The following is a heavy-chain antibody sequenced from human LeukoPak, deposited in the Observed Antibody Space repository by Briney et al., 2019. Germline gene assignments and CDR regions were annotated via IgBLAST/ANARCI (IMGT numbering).Heavy chain of an antibody. CDR3: ARGRYYYGSGSYSRGGKYYYYGMDV. V-gene: IGHV1-8*01. CDR2: MNPNSGNT. D-gene: IGHD3-10*01. CDR1: GYTFTSYD. J-gene: IGHJ6*02. Sequence: GASVKVSCKASGYTFTSYDINWVRQATGQGLEWMGWMNPNSGNTGYAQKFQGRVTMTRNTSISTAYMELSSLRSEDTVVYYCARGRYYYGSGSYSRGGKYYYYGMDVWGQGTTVTVSS.